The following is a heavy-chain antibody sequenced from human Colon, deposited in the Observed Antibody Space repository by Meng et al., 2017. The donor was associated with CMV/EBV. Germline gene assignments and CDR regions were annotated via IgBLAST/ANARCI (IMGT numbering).Heavy chain of an antibody. Sequence: FTFRNALMNWVRQAPGKGLEWVGRIRSESVGGTTDYSAPVKGRFTISRDDSKNTVYLHMNNLKTEDTAVYYCATEVLKWLGSESVDFWGQGTLVTVSS. CDR1: FTFRNAL. D-gene: IGHD3-10*01. CDR3: ATEVLKWLGSESVDF. CDR2: IRSESVGGTT. J-gene: IGHJ4*02. V-gene: IGHV3-15*07.